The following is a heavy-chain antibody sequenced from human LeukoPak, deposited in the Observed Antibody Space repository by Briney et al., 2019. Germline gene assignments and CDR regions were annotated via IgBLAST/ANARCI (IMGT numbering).Heavy chain of an antibody. D-gene: IGHD2-2*01. CDR3: ARWSSTSCYDY. V-gene: IGHV3-64*01. CDR1: GFTFSSYA. CDR2: ISTDGGSP. Sequence: GGSLRLSYAASGFTFSSYAMHWVRQAPGKGLEYVSAISTDGGSPYYANSVKGRFTISRDNSKNMLYLQMGSLRTEDMAVYYCARWSSTSCYDYWGQGTLVTVSS. J-gene: IGHJ4*02.